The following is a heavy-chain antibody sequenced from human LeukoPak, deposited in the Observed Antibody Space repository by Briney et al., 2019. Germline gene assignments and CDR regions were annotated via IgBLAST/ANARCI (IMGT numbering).Heavy chain of an antibody. CDR2: IYPDDSDT. D-gene: IGHD2-2*01. CDR1: GYSFTSYW. V-gene: IGHV5-51*01. J-gene: IGHJ4*02. CDR3: GRRSRGYCSGTRCYSFDY. Sequence: GESLKISCKGSGYSFTSYWIGWVRQMPGKGLEWMGIIYPDDSDTRYSPSFQGQVTISADNSISTAYLQWSSLKASDTAMYYCGRRSRGYCSGTRCYSFDYWGQGTLVTVSS.